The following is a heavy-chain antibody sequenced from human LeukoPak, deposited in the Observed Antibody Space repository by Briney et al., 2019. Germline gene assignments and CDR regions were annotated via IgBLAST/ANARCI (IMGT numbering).Heavy chain of an antibody. Sequence: PGGSLRLSCAASGFTFSSSAMSWVRQAPGKGLEWVSTISGSGGSTYYAGSVKGRFTISRDNAKNSLYLQMNSLRAEDTAVYYCARAVGSFGSGNYYSDCWGQGTLVTVSS. CDR1: GFTFSSSA. J-gene: IGHJ4*02. CDR3: ARAVGSFGSGNYYSDC. V-gene: IGHV3-23*01. CDR2: ISGSGGST. D-gene: IGHD3-10*01.